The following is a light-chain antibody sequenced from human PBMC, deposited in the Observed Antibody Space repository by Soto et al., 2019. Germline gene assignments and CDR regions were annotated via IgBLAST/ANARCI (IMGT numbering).Light chain of an antibody. V-gene: IGLV2-11*01. CDR3: CSYAGTYAVV. CDR2: DVR. CDR1: SSDVGGYNY. Sequence: QSVLTQPRSVSGSPGQSVTISCTGSSSDVGGYNYVSWHQHHPGKAPKLIIYDVRKRPSGVPNRFSVSKSGNTASLTISGLQAEDEADYFCCSYAGTYAVVFGGGTKVTVL. J-gene: IGLJ2*01.